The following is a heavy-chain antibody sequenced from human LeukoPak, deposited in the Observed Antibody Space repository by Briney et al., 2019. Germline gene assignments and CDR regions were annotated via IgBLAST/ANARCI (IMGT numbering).Heavy chain of an antibody. CDR2: ISAYNGST. CDR3: ARAYYDFWSGYIGVDY. Sequence: ASVKVSCKAFGYTFTSYGISWVRQAPGQGLEWMGWISAYNGSTNYAQKLQGRVTMTTDTSTSTAYMELRSLRSDDTAVYYCARAYYDFWSGYIGVDYWGQGTLVTVSS. D-gene: IGHD3-3*01. CDR1: GYTFTSYG. V-gene: IGHV1-18*01. J-gene: IGHJ4*02.